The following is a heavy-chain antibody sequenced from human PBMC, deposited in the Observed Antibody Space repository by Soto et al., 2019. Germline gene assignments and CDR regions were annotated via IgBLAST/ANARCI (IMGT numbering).Heavy chain of an antibody. J-gene: IGHJ4*02. V-gene: IGHV1-18*01. CDR3: ARAFCPTVTTSGEVGDFDY. Sequence: QVQLVQSGAEVKKPGASVKVSCKASGYTFTSYGISWVRQAPGQGLEWMGWISAYNGNTNYAQKLQGRVTMTTDTSTSTAYMELRSLRSDDTAVYYCARAFCPTVTTSGEVGDFDYWGQGTLVTVSS. CDR1: GYTFTSYG. D-gene: IGHD4-17*01. CDR2: ISAYNGNT.